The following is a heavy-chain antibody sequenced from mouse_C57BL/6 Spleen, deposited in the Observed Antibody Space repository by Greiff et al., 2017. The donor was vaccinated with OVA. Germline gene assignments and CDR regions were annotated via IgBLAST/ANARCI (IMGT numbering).Heavy chain of an antibody. CDR1: GYTFTSYG. Sequence: VKLVESGAELARPGASVKLSCKASGYTFTSYGISWVKQRTGQGLEWIGEIYPRSGNTYYNEKFKGKATLTADKSSSTAYMELRSLTSEDSAVYFCAREDYEGAMDYWGQGTSVTVSS. J-gene: IGHJ4*01. V-gene: IGHV1-81*01. CDR2: IYPRSGNT. CDR3: AREDYEGAMDY. D-gene: IGHD2-4*01.